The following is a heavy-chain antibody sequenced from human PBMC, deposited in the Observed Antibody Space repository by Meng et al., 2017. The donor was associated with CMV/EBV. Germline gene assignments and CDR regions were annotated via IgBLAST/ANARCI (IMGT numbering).Heavy chain of an antibody. D-gene: IGHD5-12*01. CDR2: IKQDGSEK. Sequence: GGSLRLSCAASGFTFSSYWMSWVRQAPGKGLEWVANIKQDGSEKYYVDSVKGRFTISRDNAKNSLYLQMNSLRAEDTAVYYCARGGIVATIYYYYYGMDVWGQGTTVTVSS. CDR1: GFTFSSYW. J-gene: IGHJ6*02. CDR3: ARGGIVATIYYYYYGMDV. V-gene: IGHV3-7*01.